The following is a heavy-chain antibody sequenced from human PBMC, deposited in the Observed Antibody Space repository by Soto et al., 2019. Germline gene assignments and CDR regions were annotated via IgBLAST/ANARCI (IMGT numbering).Heavy chain of an antibody. CDR1: GGTFSSYT. D-gene: IGHD3-10*01. J-gene: IGHJ3*02. CDR3: ARVGYYGSGSYYNASTDAFDI. Sequence: SVKVSCKASGGTFSSYTISWVRQAPGQGLEWMGRIIPILGIANYAQKFQGRVTITADKSTSTAYMELSSLRSEDTAVYYCARVGYYGSGSYYNASTDAFDIWGQGTMVTVSS. V-gene: IGHV1-69*02. CDR2: IIPILGIA.